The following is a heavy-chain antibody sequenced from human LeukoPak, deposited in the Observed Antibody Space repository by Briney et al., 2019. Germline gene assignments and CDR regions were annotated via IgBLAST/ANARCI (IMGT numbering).Heavy chain of an antibody. V-gene: IGHV3-9*01. J-gene: IGHJ4*02. CDR1: GFTFDDYA. D-gene: IGHD6-13*01. CDR3: AKDAIPYDSSSWNDLDY. Sequence: TGGSLRLSCAASGFTFDDYAMHWVRQAPGKGLEWVSDIRWNSGNKRYADSVKGRFTISRDNAKNSLYLQMNSLRAEDTALYYCAKDAIPYDSSSWNDLDYWGQATLVSVCS. CDR2: IRWNSGNK.